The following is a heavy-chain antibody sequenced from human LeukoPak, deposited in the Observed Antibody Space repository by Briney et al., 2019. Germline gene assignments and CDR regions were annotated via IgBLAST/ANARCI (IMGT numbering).Heavy chain of an antibody. CDR2: ISGSGGST. D-gene: IGHD3-3*01. J-gene: IGHJ4*02. CDR3: ALLRFLEWFLGGVPFDY. V-gene: IGHV3-23*01. CDR1: GFTFSSYA. Sequence: GGSLRLSCAASGFTFSSYAMSWVRQAPGKGLEWVSAISGSGGSTYYADSAKGRFTISRDNSKNTLYLQMNSLRAEDTAVYYCALLRFLEWFLGGVPFDYWGQGTLVTVSS.